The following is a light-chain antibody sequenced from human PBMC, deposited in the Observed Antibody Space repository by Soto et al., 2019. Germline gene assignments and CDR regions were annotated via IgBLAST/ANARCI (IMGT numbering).Light chain of an antibody. V-gene: IGKV1-39*01. J-gene: IGKJ4*01. CDR2: AAP. CDR3: QQSYSTPDT. CDR1: QSISSY. Sequence: DIQMTQSPSSLSASVGDRVTITCRASQSISSYLNWYQQKPGKAPKLLIYAAPSLQSGVPSRFSGSGSGTDFTLTISSLQPEDFATYYCQQSYSTPDTFGGGTKVEIK.